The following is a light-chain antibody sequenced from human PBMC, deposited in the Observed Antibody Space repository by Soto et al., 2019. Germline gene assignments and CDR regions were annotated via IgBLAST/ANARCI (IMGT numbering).Light chain of an antibody. J-gene: IGLJ1*01. Sequence: QSALTQPASMSGSPGQSITISCTGSSSDVGAYNYDSWYQQYRPGEAPKLIIYDVSHRPAGVSTRFSGSKSGNTASLTISGLQTEDEADYYCSSYTRAATYVFATGTKLTVL. V-gene: IGLV2-14*03. CDR1: SSDVGAYNY. CDR3: SSYTRAATYV. CDR2: DVS.